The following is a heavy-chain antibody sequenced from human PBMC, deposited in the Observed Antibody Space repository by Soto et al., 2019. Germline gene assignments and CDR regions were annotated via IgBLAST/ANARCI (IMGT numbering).Heavy chain of an antibody. CDR3: ARVMPDYGGNHENGAFDY. CDR2: IYYSGST. D-gene: IGHD4-17*01. V-gene: IGHV4-59*01. CDR1: GGSISSYY. J-gene: IGHJ4*02. Sequence: QVQLQESGPGLVKPSETLSLTCTVSGGSISSYYWSWIRQPPGKGLEWIGYIYYSGSTNYNPSLKSRVTISVDTSKNQFSLKLSSVTAADTAVYYCARVMPDYGGNHENGAFDYWGQGTLVTVSS.